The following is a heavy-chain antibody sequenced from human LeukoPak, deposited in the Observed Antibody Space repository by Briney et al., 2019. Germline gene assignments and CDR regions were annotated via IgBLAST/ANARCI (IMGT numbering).Heavy chain of an antibody. CDR1: GFTFSSYW. CDR3: ARVPITYYNGSGSYFCGMDV. V-gene: IGHV3-7*03. CDR2: IKQDGSEI. J-gene: IGHJ6*04. D-gene: IGHD3-10*01. Sequence: RESLRLSCAASGFTFSSYWMSWVRLAPGKGLEWVANIKQDGSEIYYVDSVKGRFTISRDNAKNSLYLQMNTLRAEDTAVYYCARVPITYYNGSGSYFCGMDVWGKGTTVSVSS.